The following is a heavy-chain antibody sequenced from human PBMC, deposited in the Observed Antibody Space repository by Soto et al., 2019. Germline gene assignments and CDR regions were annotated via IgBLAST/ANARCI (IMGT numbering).Heavy chain of an antibody. J-gene: IGHJ4*02. CDR3: AIHYGCKDGDY. V-gene: IGHV1-69*02. D-gene: IGHD4-17*01. Sequence: QVQLVQSGAEVKKPGSAVKVSCKASGGTFSSYTISWVRRAPGQGLEWMGRIIPLLGIAKYAQKCQGRVTITADKSTSTAYMELSSLRSDDTAVYYFAIHYGCKDGDYWGQGTLVTVSS. CDR2: IIPLLGIA. CDR1: GGTFSSYT.